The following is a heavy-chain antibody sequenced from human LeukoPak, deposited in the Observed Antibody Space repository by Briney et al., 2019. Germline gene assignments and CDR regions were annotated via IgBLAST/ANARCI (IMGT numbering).Heavy chain of an antibody. CDR2: ISAYNGNT. CDR1: GYTFISYG. Sequence: ASVKVSCKASGYTFISYGISWVRQAPRQGLEWMGWISAYNGNTNYAQKLQGRVTMTTDTSTSTAYMVLRSLRSDDTAVYYCARARDILTGYYNWFDPWGQGTLVTVSS. V-gene: IGHV1-18*01. J-gene: IGHJ5*02. CDR3: ARARDILTGYYNWFDP. D-gene: IGHD3-9*01.